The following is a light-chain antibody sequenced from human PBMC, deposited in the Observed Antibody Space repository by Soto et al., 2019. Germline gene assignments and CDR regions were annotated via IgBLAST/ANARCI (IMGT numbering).Light chain of an antibody. CDR2: DAS. CDR1: QSVSSY. V-gene: IGKV3-15*01. J-gene: IGKJ2*01. CDR3: QQYINWPPLYT. Sequence: EIVMTQSPATLSVSPGERATLSCRASQSVSSYLAWYQQKPGLPPRLLIYDASTRATGIPDRFSGSGSGTDFTLTISSLHSADFAVYYCQQYINWPPLYTFGRGTKLEIK.